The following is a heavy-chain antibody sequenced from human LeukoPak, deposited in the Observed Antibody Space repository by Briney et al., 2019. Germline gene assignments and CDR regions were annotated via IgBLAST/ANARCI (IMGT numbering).Heavy chain of an antibody. CDR3: ARSGWDLLRRAFDI. Sequence: GGSLRLSCAAPGFTVSNNYMSWVRQAPGKGLEWVSVIYSGGSTYYANSVKGRFTISRDKSKNTLYLQMNSLRPDDTAVYYCARSGWDLLRRAFDIWGQGTMLAVSS. CDR2: IYSGGST. V-gene: IGHV3-66*02. D-gene: IGHD1-26*01. CDR1: GFTVSNNY. J-gene: IGHJ3*02.